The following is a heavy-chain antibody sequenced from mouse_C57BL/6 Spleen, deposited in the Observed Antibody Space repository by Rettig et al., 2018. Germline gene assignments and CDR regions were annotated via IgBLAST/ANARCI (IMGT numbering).Heavy chain of an antibody. CDR1: GYTFPDYY. J-gene: IGHJ2*01. V-gene: IGHV1-26*01. CDR2: INPNNGGT. CDR3: ARRQYYFDY. Sequence: EVQLQQSGPELVKPGASVKISCKASGYTFPDYYMNWVKQSHGKSLEWIGDINPNNGGTSYNQKFKGKATLTVDKSSSTAYMEIRSLTSEDSAVYYCARRQYYFDYWGQGTTLTVSS.